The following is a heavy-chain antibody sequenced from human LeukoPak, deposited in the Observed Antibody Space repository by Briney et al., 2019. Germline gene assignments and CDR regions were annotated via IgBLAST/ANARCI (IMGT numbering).Heavy chain of an antibody. Sequence: GGSLRLSCAASGYTFSSFAMSWVRQASGKGLEWVSGISGGVGSTYYADSVKGRFTISRDNSKNTVYLQMNSLRAEDTALYHCARDVLAAAERGAFDIWGQETMVTVSS. V-gene: IGHV3-23*01. CDR1: GYTFSSFA. D-gene: IGHD6-13*01. CDR2: ISGGVGST. J-gene: IGHJ3*02. CDR3: ARDVLAAAERGAFDI.